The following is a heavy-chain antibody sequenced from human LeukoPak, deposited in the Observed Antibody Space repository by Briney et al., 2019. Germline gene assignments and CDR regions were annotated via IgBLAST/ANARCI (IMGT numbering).Heavy chain of an antibody. V-gene: IGHV1-18*01. CDR3: ARDRHIAAAVYCYYMDV. Sequence: ASVKVSCKASGYTFTSYIISWVRQAPGQGLEWMGWINAYNGNTDYAQRVQGRVTMTTDTSTSTAYMEVRSLRSDDTAVYYCARDRHIAAAVYCYYMDVWGKGTPVTVSS. CDR1: GYTFTSYI. D-gene: IGHD6-13*01. CDR2: INAYNGNT. J-gene: IGHJ6*03.